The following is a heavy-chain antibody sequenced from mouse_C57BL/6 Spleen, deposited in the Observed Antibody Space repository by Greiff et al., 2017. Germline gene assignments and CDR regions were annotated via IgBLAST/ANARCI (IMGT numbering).Heavy chain of an antibody. Sequence: QVQLKQPGAELVKPGASVELSCKASGYTFTSYWMHWVKQRPGQGLEWIGMIHPNSGSTNYNEKFKSKATLTVDKSSSTAYMQLSSLTSEDSAVYYCAREEGSSYGWYFDGWGTGTTVTVSS. J-gene: IGHJ1*03. CDR1: GYTFTSYW. D-gene: IGHD1-1*01. CDR2: IHPNSGST. V-gene: IGHV1-64*01. CDR3: AREEGSSYGWYFDG.